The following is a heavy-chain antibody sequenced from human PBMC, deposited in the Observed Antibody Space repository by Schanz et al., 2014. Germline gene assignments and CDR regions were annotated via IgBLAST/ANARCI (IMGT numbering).Heavy chain of an antibody. CDR3: ARDRRNDDIDY. CDR2: ISGSSRTI. J-gene: IGHJ4*02. CDR1: GFSFSDHA. D-gene: IGHD1-1*01. Sequence: VQLVDSGGGLVKPGGSLRLSCAASGFSFSDHAMDWVRQAAGRGLEWVSYISGSSRTIYYADSMKGRFTVSRDNAENALYLQMNSLRAEDTALYDCARDRRNDDIDYWGQGTLVTVSS. V-gene: IGHV3-48*01.